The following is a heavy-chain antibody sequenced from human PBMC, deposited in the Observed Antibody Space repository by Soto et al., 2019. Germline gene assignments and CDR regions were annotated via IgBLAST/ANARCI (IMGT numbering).Heavy chain of an antibody. D-gene: IGHD2-15*01. V-gene: IGHV3-48*01. CDR3: ARDGCSGSNCLNWFDP. CDR2: ISSSSTTK. Sequence: EVQLVESGGGLVQPGGSLRLSCAASGFTFSIYSMNWVRQAPGKGLEWVSYISSSSTTKHYADSVKGRFTISRDNAKNSLYLQMNSLRAEDTAVYYCARDGCSGSNCLNWFDPWGQGTLVTVSS. CDR1: GFTFSIYS. J-gene: IGHJ5*02.